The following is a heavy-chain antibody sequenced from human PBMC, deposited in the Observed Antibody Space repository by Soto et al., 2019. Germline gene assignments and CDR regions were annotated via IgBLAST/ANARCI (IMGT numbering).Heavy chain of an antibody. D-gene: IGHD3-3*01. CDR1: GFTFSSYA. CDR3: AKMGLEWLFLYFDY. J-gene: IGHJ4*02. Sequence: GGSLRLSCAASGFTFSSYAMSWVRQAPGKGLEWVSAISGSGGNTYYADSVKGRFTSSRDNSKNTLDLQMNSLGAEDTAVYYCAKMGLEWLFLYFDYWGQGTLVTVSS. CDR2: ISGSGGNT. V-gene: IGHV3-23*01.